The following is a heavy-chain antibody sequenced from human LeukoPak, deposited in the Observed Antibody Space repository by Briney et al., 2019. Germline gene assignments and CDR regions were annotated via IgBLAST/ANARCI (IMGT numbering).Heavy chain of an antibody. V-gene: IGHV4-39*07. CDR2: IYYSGST. D-gene: IGHD3-10*01. CDR1: GGSISSSSYY. CDR3: AREGGSGSYYNGSPNWFDP. Sequence: SETLSLTCTVSGGSISSSSYYWGWIRQPPGTGLEWIGSIYYSGSTYYNPSLKSRVTISVDTSKNQFSLKLSSVTAADTAVYYCAREGGSGSYYNGSPNWFDPWGQGTLVTVSS. J-gene: IGHJ5*02.